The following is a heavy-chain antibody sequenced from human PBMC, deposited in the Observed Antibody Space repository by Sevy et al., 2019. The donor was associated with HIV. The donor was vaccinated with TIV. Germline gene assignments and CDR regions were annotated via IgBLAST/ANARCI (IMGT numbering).Heavy chain of an antibody. CDR1: GFNFSEHF. V-gene: IGHV3-72*01. CDR2: CRNKPDRFTT. J-gene: IGHJ6*03. Sequence: GGSLRLSCSTSGFNFSEHFMEWVRQAPGKGLEWIGRCRNKPDRFTTEYAASVKGRFTISRDDSKSSLYLQMSGLQAEDRALYFLVGANKNFYLDFWGKGTWVT. D-gene: IGHD2-15*01. CDR3: VGANKNFYLDF.